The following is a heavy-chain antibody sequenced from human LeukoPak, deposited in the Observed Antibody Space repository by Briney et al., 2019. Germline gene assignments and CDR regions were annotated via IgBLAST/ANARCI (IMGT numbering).Heavy chain of an antibody. Sequence: SETLSLTCAVYGWSFSGFYWSWIRQPPGKGPEWIGEINHSGSNNYNPSPKSRVTISVDTSNNNFFLKLSTVTAADTAVYYCASSPLVLQFDPWGQGTLVTVAS. D-gene: IGHD4/OR15-4a*01. CDR2: INHSGSN. V-gene: IGHV4-34*01. CDR1: GWSFSGFY. CDR3: ASSPLVLQFDP. J-gene: IGHJ5*02.